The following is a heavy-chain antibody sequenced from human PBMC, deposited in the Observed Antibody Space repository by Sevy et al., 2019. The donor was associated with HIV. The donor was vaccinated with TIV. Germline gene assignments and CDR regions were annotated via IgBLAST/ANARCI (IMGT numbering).Heavy chain of an antibody. CDR2: IRSSSSYI. J-gene: IGHJ4*02. CDR3: ARDFGFFEWLHRPFDY. V-gene: IGHV3-21*01. Sequence: GGSLRLSCAASGFTFSSYSMNWVRQAPGKVLEWVSSIRSSSSYIYYADSVKGRFTISRDNAKNSLYLQMNSLRAEDTAVYYCARDFGFFEWLHRPFDYWGQGTLVTVSS. D-gene: IGHD3-3*01. CDR1: GFTFSSYS.